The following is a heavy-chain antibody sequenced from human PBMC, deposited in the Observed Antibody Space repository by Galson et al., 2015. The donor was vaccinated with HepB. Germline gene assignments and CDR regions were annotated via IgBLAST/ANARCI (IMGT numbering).Heavy chain of an antibody. CDR2: ISAYNGNT. Sequence: SVKVSCKASGYTFTSYGISWERQAPGQGLEWMGRISAYNGNTNYAQKLQGSVTMTTDTSTSTAYMELRSLRSDDTAVYYCARLTVYGYSGYDEFDYWGQGTLVTVSS. V-gene: IGHV1-18*04. D-gene: IGHD5-12*01. CDR3: ARLTVYGYSGYDEFDY. CDR1: GYTFTSYG. J-gene: IGHJ4*02.